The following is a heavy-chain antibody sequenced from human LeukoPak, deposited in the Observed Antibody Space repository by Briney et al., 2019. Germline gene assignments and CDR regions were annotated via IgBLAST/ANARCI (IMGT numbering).Heavy chain of an antibody. D-gene: IGHD3-10*01. CDR1: GGSLSGYY. CDR2: SHHGGRT. J-gene: IGHJ2*01. Sequence: SETLSLTCAVYGGSLSGYYWSWIRQYPGKGLEWIGESHHGGRTKYHPALQSRVTISADTPNNQSSLKLNCVTAADTAVYYWSRHGGWDFALWGPGTLVTVSS. V-gene: IGHV4-34*01. CDR3: SRHGGWDFAL.